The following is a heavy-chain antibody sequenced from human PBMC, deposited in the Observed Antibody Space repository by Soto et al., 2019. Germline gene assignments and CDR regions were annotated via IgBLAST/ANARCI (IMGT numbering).Heavy chain of an antibody. Sequence: QVQLVQSGAEVQKPGTSLKVSCQASGYTFSEYYLHWLRQAPGQGLEWMGWISPQSGGTHYAPKFEGRVTLTTDTSISTAFMELSRLTSDDTAVDYCARGPRTQRWFPNVYWGQGTLVTVSS. D-gene: IGHD2-15*01. J-gene: IGHJ4*02. CDR3: ARGPRTQRWFPNVY. V-gene: IGHV1-2*02. CDR2: ISPQSGGT. CDR1: GYTFSEYY.